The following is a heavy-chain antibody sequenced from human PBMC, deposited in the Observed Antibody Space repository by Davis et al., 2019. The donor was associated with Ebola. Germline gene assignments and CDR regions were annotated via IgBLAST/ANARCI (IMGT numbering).Heavy chain of an antibody. D-gene: IGHD3-22*01. Sequence: GESLKISCKVSGYSFSTYWIGWVRQIPGRGLEWMGTVHPGDSDTRYSPSFQGHVTISADRSTNTAYLQWSNLRASDTAIYYCAKLGRSSDYFGRHFDWWGQGTLVTVSS. J-gene: IGHJ4*02. CDR1: GYSFSTYW. CDR2: VHPGDSDT. V-gene: IGHV5-51*01. CDR3: AKLGRSSDYFGRHFDW.